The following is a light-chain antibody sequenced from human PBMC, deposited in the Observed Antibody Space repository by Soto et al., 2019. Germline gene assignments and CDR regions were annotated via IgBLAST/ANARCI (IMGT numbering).Light chain of an antibody. CDR2: GNT. CDR3: QSYDTTLSSWV. J-gene: IGLJ3*02. V-gene: IGLV1-40*01. Sequence: QSVLTQAPSVSGAPGQRVTISCTGSSPNIGAGYDVQWYQHLPGTAPKLLIHGNTNRPSGVPDRFSGSKSGTSASLAITALQAEDEGDYYCQSYDTTLSSWVFGGGTKLTVL. CDR1: SPNIGAGYD.